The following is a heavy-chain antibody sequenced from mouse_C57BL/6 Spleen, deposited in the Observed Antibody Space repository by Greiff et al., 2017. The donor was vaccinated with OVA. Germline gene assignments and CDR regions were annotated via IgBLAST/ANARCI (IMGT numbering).Heavy chain of an antibody. Sequence: QVQLQQPGAELVKPGASVKLSCKASGYTFTSYWMHWVKQRPGQGLEWIGMIHPNSGSTNYNEKFKSKATLTVDKSSSTAYMQLSSLTSEDSAVEYCARPIYGSSYVGFAYWGQGTLVTVSA. D-gene: IGHD1-1*01. J-gene: IGHJ3*01. CDR2: IHPNSGST. V-gene: IGHV1-64*01. CDR1: GYTFTSYW. CDR3: ARPIYGSSYVGFAY.